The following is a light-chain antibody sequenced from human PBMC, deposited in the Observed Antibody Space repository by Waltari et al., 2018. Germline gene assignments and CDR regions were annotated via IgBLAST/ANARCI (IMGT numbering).Light chain of an antibody. CDR1: QSVTSSY. J-gene: IGKJ1*01. Sequence: EIVLTQSPGTLSLSPGERATLSCRVSQSVTSSYLAWYQQKPGQAPRLLIHGASSRATGIPDRFSGGGSGTDFTLTISRLEPEDFAVYFCQQYATSPWTFGLGTKVEIK. CDR2: GAS. V-gene: IGKV3-20*01. CDR3: QQYATSPWT.